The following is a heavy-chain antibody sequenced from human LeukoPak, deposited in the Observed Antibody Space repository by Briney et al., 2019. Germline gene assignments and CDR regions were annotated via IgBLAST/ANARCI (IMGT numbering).Heavy chain of an antibody. Sequence: GGSLRLSCAASGFTFSDYYMNWVRQAPGKGLEWISYISISGFTVYYADSVKGRFTISRDNAKNSLYLQMNSLRAEDTAVYYCARGPLTYYDFWSAQGYMDVWGKGTTVTVSS. D-gene: IGHD3-3*01. J-gene: IGHJ6*03. V-gene: IGHV3-11*04. CDR3: ARGPLTYYDFWSAQGYMDV. CDR2: ISISGFTV. CDR1: GFTFSDYY.